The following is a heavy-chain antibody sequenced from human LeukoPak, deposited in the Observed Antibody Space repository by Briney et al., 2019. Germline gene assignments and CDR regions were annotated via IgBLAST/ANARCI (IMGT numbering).Heavy chain of an antibody. D-gene: IGHD3-10*01. CDR3: ARLYCYGNGGHSPDY. J-gene: IGHJ4*02. Sequence: PGESLKISCKVSGYTFTGYWIGWVRQMPGRGLEWMGVINPGDSDTRYSPSFQGQVTISADKSISTAYLQWSSLKASDTATYYCARLYCYGNGGHSPDYWGQGSLLTVSS. V-gene: IGHV5-51*01. CDR2: INPGDSDT. CDR1: GYTFTGYW.